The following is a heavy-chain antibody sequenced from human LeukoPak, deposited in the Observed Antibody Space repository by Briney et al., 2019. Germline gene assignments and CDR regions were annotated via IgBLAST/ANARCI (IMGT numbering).Heavy chain of an antibody. Sequence: PSETLSLTCSVSGGSMSSYYWSWIRQPAGKGLEWIGSIYYSGSTYYNPSLKSRVTISVDTSKNQFSLKLSSVTAADTAVYYCASNMVRGVSFDYWGQGTLVTVSS. CDR2: IYYSGST. CDR1: GGSMSSYY. V-gene: IGHV4-59*05. CDR3: ASNMVRGVSFDY. D-gene: IGHD3-10*01. J-gene: IGHJ4*02.